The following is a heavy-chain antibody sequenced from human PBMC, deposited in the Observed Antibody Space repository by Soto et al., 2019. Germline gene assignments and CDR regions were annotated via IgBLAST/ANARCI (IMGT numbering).Heavy chain of an antibody. D-gene: IGHD6-19*01. V-gene: IGHV4-61*01. CDR2: IYYSGST. CDR1: GGSVSSGSYY. Sequence: QVQLQESGPGLVKPSETLSLTCTVSGGSVSSGSYYWSWIRQPPGKGLEWIGYIYYSGSTNYNPALKSGVTMSVGTSKNQFSLRLSSVTAADTAVYYCARDLKGEWLVKAFDIWGQGTMVTVSS. CDR3: ARDLKGEWLVKAFDI. J-gene: IGHJ3*02.